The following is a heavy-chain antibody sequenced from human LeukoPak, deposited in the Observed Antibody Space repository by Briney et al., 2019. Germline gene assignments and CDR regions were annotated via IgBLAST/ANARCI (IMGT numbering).Heavy chain of an antibody. V-gene: IGHV4-59*01. Sequence: SETLSLTCTVSGGSISSYYWSWIRQPPGKGLEWIGYIYYSGSTNYNPSLKSRVTISVDTSKNQFSLKLGSVTAADTAVYYYARFVSGSYPDYWGQGTLVTVSS. D-gene: IGHD1-26*01. CDR2: IYYSGST. CDR3: ARFVSGSYPDY. J-gene: IGHJ4*02. CDR1: GGSISSYY.